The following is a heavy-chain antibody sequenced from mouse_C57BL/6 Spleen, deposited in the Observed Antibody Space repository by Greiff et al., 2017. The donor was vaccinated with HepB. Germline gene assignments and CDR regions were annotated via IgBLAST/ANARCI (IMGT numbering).Heavy chain of an antibody. D-gene: IGHD2-2*01. CDR3: ARAIYYGYDGGAMDY. Sequence: VQLQQSGPELVKPGASVKISCKASGYAFSSSWMNWVKQRPGKGLEWIGRIYPGDGDTNYNGKFKGKATLTADKSSSTAYMQLSSLTSEDSAVYFYARAIYYGYDGGAMDYGGQGTSVTVSS. CDR2: IYPGDGDT. J-gene: IGHJ4*01. V-gene: IGHV1-82*01. CDR1: GYAFSSSW.